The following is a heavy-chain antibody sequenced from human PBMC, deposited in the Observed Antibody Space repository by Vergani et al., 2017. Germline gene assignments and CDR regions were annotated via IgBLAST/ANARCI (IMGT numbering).Heavy chain of an antibody. J-gene: IGHJ4*02. CDR2: ISYDGSNK. CDR1: GFTFSSYG. V-gene: IGHV3-30*18. CDR3: AKDGRVVVVAATHIDD. D-gene: IGHD2-15*01. Sequence: QVQLVESGGGVVQPGRSLRLSCAASGFTFSSYGMHWVRQAPGKGLEWVAVISYDGSNKYYADSVKGRFTISRDNSKNTLYLQMNSLRAEDTAVYYCAKDGRVVVVAATHIDDWGQGTLVTVSS.